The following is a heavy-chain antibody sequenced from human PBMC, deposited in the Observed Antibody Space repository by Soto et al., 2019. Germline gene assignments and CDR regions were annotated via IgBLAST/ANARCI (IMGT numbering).Heavy chain of an antibody. V-gene: IGHV4-30-4*01. D-gene: IGHD3-10*01. CDR1: GGSISSVDYY. Sequence: SETLSLTCTVSGGSISSVDYYWSWIRQPPGKGLEWIGYIYYSGSTYYNPSLKSRVTISVDTSKNQFSLKLSSVTAADTAVYYCARGTSMVRGVKDFDYWGQGNLVTVSS. CDR2: IYYSGST. CDR3: ARGTSMVRGVKDFDY. J-gene: IGHJ4*02.